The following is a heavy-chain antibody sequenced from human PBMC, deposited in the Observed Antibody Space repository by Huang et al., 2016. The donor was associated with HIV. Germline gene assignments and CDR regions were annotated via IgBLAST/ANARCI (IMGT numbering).Heavy chain of an antibody. Sequence: EVQLVQSGAEMKRPGESLKISCKVSGYSFTRQWIGWVRQMPGKGPEWMGILYPGDADVKYSPTFQGQVTISADNSSSTAYLQWKSLKVSDTAMYFCARPPTYSDDGGYYIDAFGVWGRGTMVTVS. CDR1: GYSFTRQW. J-gene: IGHJ3*01. CDR3: ARPPTYSDDGGYYIDAFGV. D-gene: IGHD2-21*02. CDR2: LYPGDADV. V-gene: IGHV5-51*03.